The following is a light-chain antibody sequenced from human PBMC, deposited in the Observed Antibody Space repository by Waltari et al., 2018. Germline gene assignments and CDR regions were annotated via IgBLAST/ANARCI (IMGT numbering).Light chain of an antibody. CDR2: TAS. CDR3: LQAYSFPRT. J-gene: IGKJ2*01. V-gene: IGKV1-12*01. Sequence: DIQMTQSPSFVSASVEDRATITCRASQGISSRLAWYQQKPGKAPKLLIYTASTLQSGVPSRFSGSGSGTEFTLIITTLQPEDFATYFCLQAYSFPRTFGQGTKLEIK. CDR1: QGISSR.